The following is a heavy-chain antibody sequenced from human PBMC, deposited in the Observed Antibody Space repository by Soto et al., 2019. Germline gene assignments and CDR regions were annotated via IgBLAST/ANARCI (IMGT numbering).Heavy chain of an antibody. V-gene: IGHV3-33*01. J-gene: IGHJ3*02. Sequence: GGSLRLSCVASGFFLGDFGIHWVRQAPGKGLEWVSLIWFDGRNKYYADSVKGRFTISRDDSKSTLFLQMSSLRAEDTAVYYCARDVGIAVAGSSGRAFDIWGQGTMVTVSS. CDR2: IWFDGRNK. D-gene: IGHD6-19*01. CDR3: ARDVGIAVAGSSGRAFDI. CDR1: GFFLGDFG.